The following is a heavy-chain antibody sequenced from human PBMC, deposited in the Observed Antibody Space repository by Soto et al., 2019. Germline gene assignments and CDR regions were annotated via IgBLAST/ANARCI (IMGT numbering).Heavy chain of an antibody. CDR2: ISSSSSYI. V-gene: IGHV3-21*01. Sequence: GGSLRLSCAASGFTFSSYSMNWVRQAPGKGLEWVSSISSSSSYIYYADSVKGRFTISRDNAKNSLYLQMNSLRAEDTAVYYCAREFGESFDYWGQGTLLTVSS. CDR3: AREFGESFDY. CDR1: GFTFSSYS. J-gene: IGHJ4*02. D-gene: IGHD3-10*01.